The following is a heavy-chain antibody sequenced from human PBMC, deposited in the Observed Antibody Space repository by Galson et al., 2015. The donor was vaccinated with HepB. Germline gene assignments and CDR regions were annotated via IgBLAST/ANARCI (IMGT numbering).Heavy chain of an antibody. V-gene: IGHV3-53*01. CDR3: ARSISWPGHWYFDL. Sequence: SLRLSCAASGFTVSSNYMSWVRQAPGKGLEWVSVIYSGGSTYYADSVKGRFTISRDNSKNTLYLQMNSLRAEDTAVYYCARSISWPGHWYFDLWGRGTLVTVSS. CDR2: IYSGGST. J-gene: IGHJ2*01. CDR1: GFTVSSNY. D-gene: IGHD6-19*01.